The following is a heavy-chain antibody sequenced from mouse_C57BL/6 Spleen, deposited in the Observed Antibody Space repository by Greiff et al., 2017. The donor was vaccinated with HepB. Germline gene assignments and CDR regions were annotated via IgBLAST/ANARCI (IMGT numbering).Heavy chain of an antibody. CDR1: GYSITSGYY. CDR3: ARGETYAMDY. Sequence: EVKLMESGPGLVKPSQSLSLTCSVTGYSITSGYYWNWIRQFPGNKLEWMGYISYDGSNNYNPSLKNRISITRDTSKNQFFLKLNSVTTEDTATYYCARGETYAMDYWGQGTSVTVSS. CDR2: ISYDGSN. J-gene: IGHJ4*01. V-gene: IGHV3-6*01.